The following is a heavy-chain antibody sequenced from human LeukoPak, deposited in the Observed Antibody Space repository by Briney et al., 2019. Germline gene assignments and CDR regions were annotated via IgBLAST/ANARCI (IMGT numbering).Heavy chain of an antibody. CDR3: VRDTNWSVDY. V-gene: IGHV3-74*01. J-gene: IGHJ4*02. D-gene: IGHD7-27*01. CDR2: INNDGSNI. CDR1: GFTFTHHW. Sequence: PGGSLRLSCVASGFTFTHHWMHWVRHAPGKGLVCVSRINNDGSNIDYADSVKSRFTISRDNARNTLYLQMDRLRAEDTAVYHCVRDTNWSVDYWGQGTPVTVSS.